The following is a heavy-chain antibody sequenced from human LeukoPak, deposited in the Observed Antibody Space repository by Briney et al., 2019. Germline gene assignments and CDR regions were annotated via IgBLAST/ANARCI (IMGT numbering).Heavy chain of an antibody. V-gene: IGHV4-34*01. Sequence: SETLSLTCAVYGGSFSPYYWSWIRQPPEKGLEWIGKINHSGSTNYNPSLKSRVTISVDTSKNQFSLKLSSVTAADTAVYYCARGGLYCGGDCYVDHWGQGSLVTVSS. J-gene: IGHJ4*02. CDR3: ARGGLYCGGDCYVDH. D-gene: IGHD2-21*02. CDR1: GGSFSPYY. CDR2: INHSGST.